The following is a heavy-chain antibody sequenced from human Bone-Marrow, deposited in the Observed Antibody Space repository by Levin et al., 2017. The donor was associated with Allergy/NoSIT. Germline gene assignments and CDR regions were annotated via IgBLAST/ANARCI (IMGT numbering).Heavy chain of an antibody. J-gene: IGHJ5*02. CDR3: TMGGLVPGADNWFDP. CDR1: GYTFTDYY. V-gene: IGHV1-2*06. Sequence: GESLKISCKASGYTFTDYYIHWVRQAPGQGLEWMGRINTDSGGTNSAQRFQGRVTMTRDTSISTAYMELNSLTSDDTAVYFCTMGGLVPGADNWFDPWGQGTLVTVSS. D-gene: IGHD2-2*01. CDR2: INTDSGGT.